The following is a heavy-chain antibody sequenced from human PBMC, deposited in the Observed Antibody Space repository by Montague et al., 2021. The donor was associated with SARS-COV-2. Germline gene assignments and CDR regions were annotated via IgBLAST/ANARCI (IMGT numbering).Heavy chain of an antibody. CDR2: IYYSGST. Sequence: TLSLTCTVSGGSISSGGYYWNWIRQHPGKGLEWIGYIYYSGSTNYNPSLKSRVNISEDTSKNQFYLRLSSATAADSAIYYCARDPSDLLWFGAHWYFDLWGRGTLVTVSS. CDR1: GGSISSGGYY. D-gene: IGHD3-10*01. CDR3: ARDPSDLLWFGAHWYFDL. J-gene: IGHJ2*01. V-gene: IGHV4-31*03.